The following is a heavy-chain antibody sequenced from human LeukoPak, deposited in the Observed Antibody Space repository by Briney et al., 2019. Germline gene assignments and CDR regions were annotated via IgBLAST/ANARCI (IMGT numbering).Heavy chain of an antibody. CDR1: GYTFTSYG. Sequence: GASVKVSCKASGYTFTSYGISWVRQAPGQGLEWMGWINAYNGHTNYAQKLQGRATMTTDTSTSTAYMELRSLRSDDTAVYYCARTIVVVTAGLRSADPYGMDVWGQGTTVTVSS. CDR3: ARTIVVVTAGLRSADPYGMDV. CDR2: INAYNGHT. J-gene: IGHJ6*02. V-gene: IGHV1-18*01. D-gene: IGHD2-21*02.